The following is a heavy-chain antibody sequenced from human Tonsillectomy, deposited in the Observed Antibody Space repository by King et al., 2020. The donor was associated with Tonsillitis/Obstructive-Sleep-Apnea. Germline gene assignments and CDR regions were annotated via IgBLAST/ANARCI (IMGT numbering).Heavy chain of an antibody. J-gene: IGHJ3*02. CDR3: AKDRASGLTSDAFDI. CDR2: ISGIGGST. Sequence: VQLVESGGGLVQPGGSLRLSCAASGFTFSSYAMSWVRQAPGKGLEWVSAISGIGGSTYYADSVKGRFTISRDNSKNTLYMQMNSLRAGDAAVYYCAKDRASGLTSDAFDIWGQGTMVTVSS. V-gene: IGHV3-23*04. D-gene: IGHD5-12*01. CDR1: GFTFSSYA.